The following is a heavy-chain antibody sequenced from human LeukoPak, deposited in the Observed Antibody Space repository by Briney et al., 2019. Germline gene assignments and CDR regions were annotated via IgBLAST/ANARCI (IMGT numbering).Heavy chain of an antibody. CDR3: ARGPNSNWSGLDF. CDR2: ISPTGSTT. D-gene: IGHD6-6*01. J-gene: IGHJ4*02. V-gene: IGHV3-74*01. CDR1: GFTFSSYW. Sequence: PGGSLRLSCAASGFTFSSYWMSWARQLPGKGLVWVSRISPTGSTTSYADSVKGRFTVSRDNAKNTLYLQVNNLRAEDTAVYCCARGPNSNWSGLDFWGQGTLLTVSS.